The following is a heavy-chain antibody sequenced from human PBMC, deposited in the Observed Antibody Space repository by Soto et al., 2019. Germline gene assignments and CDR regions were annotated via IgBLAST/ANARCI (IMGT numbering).Heavy chain of an antibody. V-gene: IGHV3-33*01. J-gene: IGHJ4*02. D-gene: IGHD3-16*02. CDR3: ARDRYYDYIWGSYRSAGFDY. CDR2: IWYDGSNK. Sequence: QVQLVESGGGVVQPGRSLRLSCAASGFTFSSYGMHWVRQAPGKGLEWVAVIWYDGSNKYYADSVKGRFTISRDNSKNTLYLQMNSLRAEDTAVYYCARDRYYDYIWGSYRSAGFDYWGQGTLVTVSS. CDR1: GFTFSSYG.